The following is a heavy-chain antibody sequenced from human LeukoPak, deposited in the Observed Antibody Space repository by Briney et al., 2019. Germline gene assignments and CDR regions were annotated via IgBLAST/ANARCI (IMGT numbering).Heavy chain of an antibody. CDR2: IYAGDSDT. Sequence: GESLKISCKGSGYSFASYWIAWVRQMPGKGLEWMGIIYAGDSDTGYSPSFQGQVTISADKSISTAYLQWSSLKASDTARYYCARRPYYGSGSHYNFDYWGQGTLVTVSS. CDR3: ARRPYYGSGSHYNFDY. D-gene: IGHD3-10*01. V-gene: IGHV5-51*01. CDR1: GYSFASYW. J-gene: IGHJ4*02.